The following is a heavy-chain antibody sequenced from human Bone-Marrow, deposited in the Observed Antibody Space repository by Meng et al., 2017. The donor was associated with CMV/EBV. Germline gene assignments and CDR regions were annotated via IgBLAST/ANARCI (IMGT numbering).Heavy chain of an antibody. D-gene: IGHD6-13*01. Sequence: ASVKVSCKASGYTFTSYGISWVRQAPRQGLEWMGWINPNSGGTNYAQKFQGRVTMTRDTSISTAYMELSRLRSDDTAVYYCARDSLAAAGHWGQGTLVTVSS. V-gene: IGHV1-2*02. CDR3: ARDSLAAAGH. CDR1: GYTFTSYG. J-gene: IGHJ4*02. CDR2: INPNSGGT.